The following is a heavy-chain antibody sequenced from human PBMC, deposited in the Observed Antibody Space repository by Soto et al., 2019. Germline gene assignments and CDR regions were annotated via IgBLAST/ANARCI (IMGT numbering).Heavy chain of an antibody. CDR3: VRWNGYGDA. D-gene: IGHD4-17*01. CDR2: IYSGGDT. CDR1: GFSVSSDY. Sequence: GGSMRLSCAASGFSVSSDYMSWVRQAPGKGLEWVALIYSGGDTYYADSVKGRFTISRDNPRNTVYLHMNSLGAEDTAVYYCVRWNGYGDAWGRGTLVTVSS. V-gene: IGHV3-53*01. J-gene: IGHJ4*02.